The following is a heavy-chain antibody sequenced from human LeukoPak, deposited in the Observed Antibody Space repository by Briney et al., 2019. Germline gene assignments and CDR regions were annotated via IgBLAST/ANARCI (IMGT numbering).Heavy chain of an antibody. V-gene: IGHV3-30*02. J-gene: IGHJ4*02. CDR1: GSTFSNYG. CDR2: IRYDGSNK. CDR3: AKDQIVVTAIWGGDY. D-gene: IGHD2-21*02. Sequence: GGSLRLSCAASGSTFSNYGMHWVRQAPGKGLEWVAFIRYDGSNKYYADSVKGRFTISRDNSKHTLYLQMNSLRAEDTAVYYCAKDQIVVTAIWGGDYWGQGTLVTVSS.